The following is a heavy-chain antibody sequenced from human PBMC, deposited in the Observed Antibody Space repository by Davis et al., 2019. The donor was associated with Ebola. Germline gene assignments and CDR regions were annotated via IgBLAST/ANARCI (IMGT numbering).Heavy chain of an antibody. CDR3: VKMEAGSYFQFDS. CDR2: IKWDSTII. J-gene: IGHJ4*02. CDR1: GYTFSSFW. D-gene: IGHD3-10*01. Sequence: PGGSLRLSCKGSGYTFSSFWMNWVRQAPGKGLEWVSGIKWDSTIIGYGDSVKGRFTISRDNAKKSLYLEMNSLRDEDTALYYCVKMEAGSYFQFDSWGQGTLVTVSS. V-gene: IGHV3-9*01.